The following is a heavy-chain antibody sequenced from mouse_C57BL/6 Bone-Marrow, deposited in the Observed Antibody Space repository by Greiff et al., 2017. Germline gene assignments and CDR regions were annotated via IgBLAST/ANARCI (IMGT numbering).Heavy chain of an antibody. CDR1: GYTFTSYW. V-gene: IGHV1-59*01. CDR2: IDPSDSYT. D-gene: IGHD1-1*01. J-gene: IGHJ1*03. Sequence: VQLQQPGAELVRPGTSVKLSCKASGYTFTSYWMHWVKQRPGQGLEWIGVIDPSDSYTNYNQKFKGKATLTVDTSSSTAYMQLSSLTSEDSAVYYCARPYYGSSPHWYFDVWGTGTTVTVSS. CDR3: ARPYYGSSPHWYFDV.